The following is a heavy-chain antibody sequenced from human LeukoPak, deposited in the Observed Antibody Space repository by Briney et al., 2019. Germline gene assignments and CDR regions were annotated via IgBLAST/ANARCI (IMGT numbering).Heavy chain of an antibody. V-gene: IGHV1-46*01. CDR3: ARAFLWFEESYIDY. D-gene: IGHD3-10*01. Sequence: ASVKVSCKASGYSFTSHYMHWVRQAPGQGLEWMGLINPRGTSTIYAEKFQGRVTMTRDMSTRTVYMALSSLRSEDPAVLYCARAFLWFEESYIDYWGQGTLVTVSS. CDR2: INPRGTST. J-gene: IGHJ4*02. CDR1: GYSFTSHY.